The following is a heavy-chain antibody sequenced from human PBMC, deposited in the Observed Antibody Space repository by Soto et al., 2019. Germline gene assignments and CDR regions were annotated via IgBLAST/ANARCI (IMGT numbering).Heavy chain of an antibody. CDR1: GYTFTSYA. CDR2: INAVIGKA. Sequence: ASVKVSCKASGYTFTSYAMHWVRQAPGQRLEWMGGINAVIGKANYAQKFQGRVTITADESTSTAYMELSSLRSEDTAVYYCARYSSSWPVNWFDPWGQGTLVTVSS. J-gene: IGHJ5*02. V-gene: IGHV1-3*01. D-gene: IGHD6-13*01. CDR3: ARYSSSWPVNWFDP.